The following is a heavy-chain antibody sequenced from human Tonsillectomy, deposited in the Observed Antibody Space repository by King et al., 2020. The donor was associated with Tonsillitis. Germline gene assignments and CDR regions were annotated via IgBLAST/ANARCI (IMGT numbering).Heavy chain of an antibody. Sequence: VQLVESGGGLVQPGGSLRLSCAASGFTFSSYAMSWVRQAPGKGLEWVSAISGSGGSTYYADSVKGRFTISRDNSKNTLYLQMNSLRAEDTAVYNCATTSPSSAEIYCYDGMDVWGQGTTVTVSS. CDR2: ISGSGGST. D-gene: IGHD6-6*01. J-gene: IGHJ6*01. CDR1: GFTFSSYA. CDR3: ATTSPSSAEIYCYDGMDV. V-gene: IGHV3-23*04.